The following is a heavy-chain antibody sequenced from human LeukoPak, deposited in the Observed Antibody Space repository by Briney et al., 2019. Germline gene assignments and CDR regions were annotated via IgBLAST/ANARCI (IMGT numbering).Heavy chain of an antibody. CDR1: GYTLTELS. D-gene: IGHD3-3*01. J-gene: IGHJ4*02. V-gene: IGHV1-24*01. CDR3: VTIGWRGVVFRF. Sequence: ASVKVSCKVSGYTLTELSMHWVRQAPGKGLEWMGGVDPEDGETIYAQKFQGRVAMTEDTSTDIAYMELSSLRSEDTAVYYCVTIGWRGVVFRFWGQGTLVTVSS. CDR2: VDPEDGET.